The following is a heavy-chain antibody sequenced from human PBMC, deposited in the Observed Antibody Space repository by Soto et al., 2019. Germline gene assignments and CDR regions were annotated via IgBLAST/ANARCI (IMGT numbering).Heavy chain of an antibody. V-gene: IGHV4-59*13. D-gene: IGHD3-10*01. J-gene: IGHJ5*02. Sequence: SEMLSLTCTVSSGYISGYYWSWVRQPPGKGLEWIGDIYYSGTTNYNPSLKSRVTISVDTSKNQFSLKLSSVTAADTAVYYCARGLSITMVRGVIIGPMGFDPWGQGTLVTVSS. CDR3: ARGLSITMVRGVIIGPMGFDP. CDR1: SGYISGYY. CDR2: IYYSGTT.